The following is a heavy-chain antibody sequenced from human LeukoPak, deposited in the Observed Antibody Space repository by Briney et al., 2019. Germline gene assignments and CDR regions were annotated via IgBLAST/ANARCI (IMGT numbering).Heavy chain of an antibody. Sequence: PWHSLSLARTVAGYSMSSGCYGSSIRQRPGRGLEWIGSIYHRGSTYYNSSLKSRDTISLDTSKNQFSLNLSSVTAADAAVYYGATEEIVGAGTGIIAYWGQGTLVTVSS. V-gene: IGHV4-38-2*02. J-gene: IGHJ4*02. CDR2: IYHRGST. CDR1: GYSMSSGCY. CDR3: ATEEIVGAGTGIIAY. D-gene: IGHD6-13*01.